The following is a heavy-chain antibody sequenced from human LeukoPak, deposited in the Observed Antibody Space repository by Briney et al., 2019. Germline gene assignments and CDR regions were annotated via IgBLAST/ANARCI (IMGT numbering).Heavy chain of an antibody. CDR2: ISGHGSMT. D-gene: IGHD3-9*01. J-gene: IGHJ4*02. CDR1: KFSFDTYA. CDR3: ARSRLVTDYFFDY. V-gene: IGHV3-23*01. Sequence: GGSLRLSCVASKFSFDTYAMHWVRQAPGRGLEWVSGISGHGSMTFYADSVKGRFTISRDNSKNTLFLHMDSLTAEDTAVYFCARSRLVTDYFFDYWGQGTLVPVSS.